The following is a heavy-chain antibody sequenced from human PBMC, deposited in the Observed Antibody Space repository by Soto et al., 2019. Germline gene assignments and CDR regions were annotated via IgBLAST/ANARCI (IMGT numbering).Heavy chain of an antibody. Sequence: GVSLRLSCAASGFTFSNYWMRLVRQAPGKGLVWVSCINSDGSSTSYADSVKGRFTISRDNAKNTLYLQMNSLRAEDTAVYYFSSRKYSYGSILYYYGMDVWGQGTTVTVSS. CDR3: SSRKYSYGSILYYYGMDV. J-gene: IGHJ6*02. CDR1: GFTFSNYW. D-gene: IGHD5-18*01. CDR2: INSDGSST. V-gene: IGHV3-74*01.